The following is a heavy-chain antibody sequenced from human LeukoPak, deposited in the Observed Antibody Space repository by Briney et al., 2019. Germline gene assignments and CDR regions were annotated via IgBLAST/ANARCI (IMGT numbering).Heavy chain of an antibody. D-gene: IGHD1-26*01. J-gene: IGHJ3*02. Sequence: PGGSLRLSCAASGFTFSSYAMSWVRQAPGEGLEWVSAIGSGGATYYADSVKGRFTISRDNAKNSLYLQMNSLRAEDMAVYYCARRVGAFDIWGQGTMVTVSS. V-gene: IGHV3/OR16-10*01. CDR1: GFTFSSYA. CDR2: IGSGGAT. CDR3: ARRVGAFDI.